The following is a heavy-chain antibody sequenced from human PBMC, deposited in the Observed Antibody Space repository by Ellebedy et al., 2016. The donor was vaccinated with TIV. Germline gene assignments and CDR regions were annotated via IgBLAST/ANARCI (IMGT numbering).Heavy chain of an antibody. CDR2: ISYNGRT. D-gene: IGHD3-10*01. V-gene: IGHV4-61*01. Sequence: MPSETLSLTCTVSGGSVSSDSFYWSWIRQPPGMGLEWIGHISYNGRTNYSPSLKSRVSISLDPLKKQFSLKLTSVNPSDTAIYYFARVRLITMGRKFFDPWGQGTLVTVSS. CDR3: ARVRLITMGRKFFDP. J-gene: IGHJ5*02. CDR1: GGSVSSDSFY.